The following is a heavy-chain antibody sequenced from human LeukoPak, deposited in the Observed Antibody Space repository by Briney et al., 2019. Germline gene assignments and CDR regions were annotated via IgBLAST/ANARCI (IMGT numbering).Heavy chain of an antibody. CDR2: ISLSTDGT. CDR1: GFTFSSYD. CDR3: AKALTRWAFDI. D-gene: IGHD3-16*01. J-gene: IGHJ3*02. V-gene: IGHV3-23*01. Sequence: GGSLRLSCAASGFTFSSYDMSWVRRAPGKGLEWVSSISLSTDGTTYADSVKGRFTISTDNAKKTIYLQMDSLRVEDTAIYYCAKALTRWAFDIWGQGTMVTVSS.